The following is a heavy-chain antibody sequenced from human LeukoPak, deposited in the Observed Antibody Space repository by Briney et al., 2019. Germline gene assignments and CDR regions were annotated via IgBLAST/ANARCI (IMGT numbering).Heavy chain of an antibody. D-gene: IGHD1-26*01. CDR3: ARAGYSGSLGAFDI. Sequence: PGGSLRLSCAASGFTVSSNYMSWVRQAPGKGLEWGSSISSSSSYIYYADSVKGRFTISRDNAKNSLYLQMNSLRAEDTAVYYCARAGYSGSLGAFDIWGQGTMVTVSS. V-gene: IGHV3-21*01. CDR1: GFTVSSNY. CDR2: ISSSSSYI. J-gene: IGHJ3*02.